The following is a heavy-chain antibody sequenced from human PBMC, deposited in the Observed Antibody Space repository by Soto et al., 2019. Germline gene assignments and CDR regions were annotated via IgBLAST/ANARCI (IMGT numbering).Heavy chain of an antibody. Sequence: ASVKVSCKASGYTFTSYYMHWVRQAPGQGLEWMGIINPSGGSTSYAQKFQGRVTMTRDTSTSTVYMELSSLRSEDTAVYYCARENVEMATIDYYYYGMDVWGQGTTVTVSS. D-gene: IGHD5-12*01. CDR2: INPSGGST. CDR3: ARENVEMATIDYYYYGMDV. J-gene: IGHJ6*02. V-gene: IGHV1-46*01. CDR1: GYTFTSYY.